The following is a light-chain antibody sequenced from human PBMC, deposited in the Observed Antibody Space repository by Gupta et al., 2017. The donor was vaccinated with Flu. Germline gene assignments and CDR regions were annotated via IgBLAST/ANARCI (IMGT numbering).Light chain of an antibody. CDR3: GTWDTDLSAVV. Sequence: VTISCSGSNSNIENNYVSWYQQVPGTAPTFLIYDDYKCPPGSPGRFSGSKSGTSATLAIYEIQPGDEALYFCGTWDTDLSAVVFGGGTKVTVL. V-gene: IGLV1-51*01. CDR2: DDY. CDR1: NSNIENNY. J-gene: IGLJ3*02.